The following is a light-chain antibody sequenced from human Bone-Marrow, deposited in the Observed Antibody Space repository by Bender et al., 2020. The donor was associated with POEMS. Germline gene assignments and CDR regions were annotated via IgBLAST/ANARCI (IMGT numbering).Light chain of an antibody. CDR3: CSYAGSYTYVL. CDR1: SSDIGGYNY. Sequence: QSALTQPASVSGSPGQSITISCTGSSSDIGGYNYVSWYQQHPGKAPKLLIFDVTDRPSGVSNRFSGSKSGNTASLTISGLQAEDEAHYYCCSYAGSYTYVLFGGGTKLTVL. V-gene: IGLV2-14*01. J-gene: IGLJ2*01. CDR2: DVT.